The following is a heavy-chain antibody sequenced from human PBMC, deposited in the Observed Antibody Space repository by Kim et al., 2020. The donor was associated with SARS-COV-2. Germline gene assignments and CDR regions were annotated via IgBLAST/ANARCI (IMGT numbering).Heavy chain of an antibody. J-gene: IGHJ6*02. Sequence: PSLKSRVTISVDTSKNQFSLKLSSVTAADTAVYYCARGVTQTYYYYGMDVWGQGTTVTVSS. V-gene: IGHV4-34*01. CDR3: ARGVTQTYYYYGMDV. D-gene: IGHD2-21*02.